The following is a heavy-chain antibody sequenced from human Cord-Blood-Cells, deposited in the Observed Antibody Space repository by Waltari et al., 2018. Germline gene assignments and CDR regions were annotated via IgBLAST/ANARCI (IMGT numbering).Heavy chain of an antibody. J-gene: IGHJ3*02. D-gene: IGHD1-26*01. CDR2: INHSGST. Sequence: QVQLQQWGAGLLKLSETLSLTCDVYGGSFSGYYWSWIPQPPGKGLEWIGEINHSGSTNYNPSLKSRVTISVDTSKNQFSLKLSSVTAADTAVYYCARDIVGANDAFDIWGQGTMVTVSS. CDR1: GGSFSGYY. CDR3: ARDIVGANDAFDI. V-gene: IGHV4-34*01.